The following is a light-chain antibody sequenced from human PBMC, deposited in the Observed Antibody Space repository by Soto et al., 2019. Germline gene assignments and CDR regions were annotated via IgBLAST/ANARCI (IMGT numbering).Light chain of an antibody. Sequence: SVLTQPASVSGSPGQSITISCTGTSSDVGGYNYVSWYQQHPGKAPKPMIYEVSNRPSGISNRFSGSKSGNTASLTISWLQAEDEADYYCSSYTSSNTLVFGGGTKLTVL. V-gene: IGLV2-14*01. J-gene: IGLJ3*02. CDR2: EVS. CDR1: SSDVGGYNY. CDR3: SSYTSSNTLV.